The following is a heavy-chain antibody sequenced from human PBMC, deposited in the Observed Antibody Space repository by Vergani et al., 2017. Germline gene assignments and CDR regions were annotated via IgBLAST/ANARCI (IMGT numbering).Heavy chain of an antibody. V-gene: IGHV3-23*01. J-gene: IGHJ1*01. CDR2: ISSGGGDI. D-gene: IGHD3-10*01. CDR3: TTAWGLYYLHGEYFQY. CDR1: GFTFDTYT. Sequence: EVQLLESGGGLVQPGGSRRLSCAGAGFTFDTYTMAYVRQAPGKGLEWVATISSGGGDIFYADSVKGRYTISRDHSKNTLFLQTNSLKDEDTAVYYCTTAWGLYYLHGEYFQYWGRGTLVSVSS.